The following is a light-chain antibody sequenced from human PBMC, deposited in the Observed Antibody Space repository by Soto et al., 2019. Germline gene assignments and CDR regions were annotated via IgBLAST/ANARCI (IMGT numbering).Light chain of an antibody. V-gene: IGKV3-11*01. J-gene: IGKJ5*01. CDR1: QSVSSY. Sequence: EIVLTQSPATLSLSPGERATLSCRASQSVSSYLAWYQQKPGQAPRLLIYDASNRATGIPARFSGRGSGTDFTLTISSLEPEDFAVYYCQQRSNWPPITFGKGTRLEMK. CDR2: DAS. CDR3: QQRSNWPPIT.